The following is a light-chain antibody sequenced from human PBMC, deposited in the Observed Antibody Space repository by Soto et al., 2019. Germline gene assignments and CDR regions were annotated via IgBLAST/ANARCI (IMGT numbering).Light chain of an antibody. J-gene: IGLJ2*01. V-gene: IGLV2-23*01. CDR2: EGS. Sequence: QSALTQPASVSGSPGQSITISCTGTSSDVGSYNLVSWYQQHPGKAPKLMIYEGSKRPSGVSNRFSGSKSGNTASLTISGLQAEDEAAYYCCSYARNRDVVFGGGTKLTVL. CDR3: CSYARNRDVV. CDR1: SSDVGSYNL.